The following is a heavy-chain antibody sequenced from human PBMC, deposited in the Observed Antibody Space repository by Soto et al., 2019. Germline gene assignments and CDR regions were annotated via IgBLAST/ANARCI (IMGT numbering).Heavy chain of an antibody. D-gene: IGHD3-22*01. V-gene: IGHV4-31*03. CDR3: ARAGADSSGKYYFHFDY. J-gene: IGHJ4*02. CDR1: GGSISSGGYY. CDR2: IYYSGST. Sequence: SETLSLTCSVSGGSISSGGYYWSWIRQHPGKGLEWIGYIYYSGSTYYNPSLKSRITISVDTSKNQFSLRLSSVTAADTAVYYCARAGADSSGKYYFHFDYWGQGSLVTVSS.